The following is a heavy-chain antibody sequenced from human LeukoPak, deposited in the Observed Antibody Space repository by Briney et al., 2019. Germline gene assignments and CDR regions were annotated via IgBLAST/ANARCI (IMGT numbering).Heavy chain of an antibody. J-gene: IGHJ4*02. Sequence: ASVKVSCKVSGYTLTELSMHWVRQAPGKGLEWMGGFDPEDGETIYAQKFQGRVTMTEDTSTDTAYMELSSLRSEDTAVYYCATDRNPKLSSGSYYHYWGQGTLVTVSS. V-gene: IGHV1-24*01. CDR3: ATDRNPKLSSGSYYHY. D-gene: IGHD1-26*01. CDR2: FDPEDGET. CDR1: GYTLTELS.